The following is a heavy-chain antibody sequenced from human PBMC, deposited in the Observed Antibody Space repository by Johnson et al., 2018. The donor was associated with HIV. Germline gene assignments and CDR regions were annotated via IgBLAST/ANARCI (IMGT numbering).Heavy chain of an antibody. V-gene: IGHV3-74*01. CDR1: GFTFSNYW. CDR2: IKSDGSSI. Sequence: VQLVESGGGVVQPGRSLRLSCAASGFTFSNYWMHWVRQAPGKGLVWVSRIKSDGSSINYADSVKGRFTISRDNAKNTLYMQMNSLRAEDTAVYYCARDRARDAFDVWGQGTMVTVSS. J-gene: IGHJ3*01. CDR3: ARDRARDAFDV.